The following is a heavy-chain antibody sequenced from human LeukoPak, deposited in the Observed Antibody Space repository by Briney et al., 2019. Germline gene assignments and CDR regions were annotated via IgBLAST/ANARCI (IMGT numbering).Heavy chain of an antibody. CDR2: IGGYDGST. CDR3: AADELYRHGSDY. D-gene: IGHD5-18*01. Sequence: GGSLRLSCAASGFSLTTYGMSWVRQSPGKGLEWVSGIGGYDGSTYYADSLKGRFTISKDTSKNTLYLQMNSLRVEDTAVYYCAADELYRHGSDYWGQGTLVTVSS. V-gene: IGHV3-23*01. CDR1: GFSLTTYG. J-gene: IGHJ4*02.